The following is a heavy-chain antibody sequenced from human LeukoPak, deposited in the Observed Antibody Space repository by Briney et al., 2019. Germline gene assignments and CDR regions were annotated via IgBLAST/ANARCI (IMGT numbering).Heavy chain of an antibody. J-gene: IGHJ6*02. V-gene: IGHV3-9*01. CDR3: AKDSYANYYYGMDV. D-gene: IGHD2-2*01. CDR1: GFTFDDYA. Sequence: GGSLRLSCAASGFTFDDYAMHWVRQAPGKGLERVSGISWNSGSIGYADSVKGRFTISRDNAKNSLYLQMNSLRAEDTALYYCAKDSYANYYYGMDVWGQGTTVTVSS. CDR2: ISWNSGSI.